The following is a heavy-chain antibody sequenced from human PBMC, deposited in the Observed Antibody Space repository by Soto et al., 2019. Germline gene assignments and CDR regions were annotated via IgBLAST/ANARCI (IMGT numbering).Heavy chain of an antibody. V-gene: IGHV3-11*01. CDR2: ISSSGSTI. CDR1: GFTFSDYY. J-gene: IGHJ6*02. CDR3: ARDVLRYFSLRSTVYYYYGMDV. D-gene: IGHD3-9*01. Sequence: QVQLVESGGGLVKPGGSLRLSCAASGFTFSDYYMSWIRQAPGKGLEWVSYISSSGSTIYYADSVKGRFTISRDNAKNSLYLQMNSLRAEEPAVYYCARDVLRYFSLRSTVYYYYGMDVWGQGTTVTVSS.